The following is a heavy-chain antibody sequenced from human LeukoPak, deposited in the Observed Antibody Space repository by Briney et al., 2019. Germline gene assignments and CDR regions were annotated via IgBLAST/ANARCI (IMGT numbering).Heavy chain of an antibody. V-gene: IGHV4-59*12. Sequence: SETLSLTCTVSGGSISSYYWSWIRQPPGKGLEWIGYIYYSGSTNYNPSLKSRVTISVDTSKNQFSLKLSSVTAADTAVYYCARVRQPVGSDYWGQGTLVTVSS. CDR1: GGSISSYY. CDR2: IYYSGST. CDR3: ARVRQPVGSDY. J-gene: IGHJ4*02. D-gene: IGHD1-26*01.